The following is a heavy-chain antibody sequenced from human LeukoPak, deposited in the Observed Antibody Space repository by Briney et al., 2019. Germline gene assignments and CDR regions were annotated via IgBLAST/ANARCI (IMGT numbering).Heavy chain of an antibody. CDR1: GGSVSSGSYY. J-gene: IGHJ4*02. CDR3: ATDSSSWSCFDY. V-gene: IGHV4-61*01. Sequence: KSSETLSLTCTVSGGSVSSGSYYWSWIRQPPGQGLEWIGYIYYSGSTNYNPSLKSRVTISVDTSKNQFSLKLSSVTAADTAVYYCATDSSSWSCFDYWGQGTLVTVSS. CDR2: IYYSGST. D-gene: IGHD6-13*01.